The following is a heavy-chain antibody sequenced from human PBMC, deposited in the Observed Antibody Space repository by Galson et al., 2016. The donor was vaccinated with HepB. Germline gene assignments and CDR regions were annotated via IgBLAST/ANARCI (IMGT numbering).Heavy chain of an antibody. CDR3: ARVTGYCSGGSCANWFDP. CDR2: INPNNGGT. D-gene: IGHD2-15*01. V-gene: IGHV1-2*02. CDR1: GYTFIGYY. Sequence: SVKASCKASGYTFIGYYVHWVRQAPGQGLEWMGWINPNNGGTKYAQKFQGRVTMTRDTSISTAYMDLSSLRSDDTAVYYCARVTGYCSGGSCANWFDPWGQGTLVTVSS. J-gene: IGHJ5*02.